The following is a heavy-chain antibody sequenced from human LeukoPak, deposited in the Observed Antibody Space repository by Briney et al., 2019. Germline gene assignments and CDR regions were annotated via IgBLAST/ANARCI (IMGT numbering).Heavy chain of an antibody. CDR3: ARDATRNGCDY. Sequence: GGSLRLPCAASGFTFSGNWMNWIRQAPGKGLEWVANIKQDGSEKYYVDSVKGRFTISRDNAKNSLYLQMDSLRADDTAVYYCARDATRNGCDYWGQGTLVTVSS. D-gene: IGHD1-14*01. CDR1: GFTFSGNW. CDR2: IKQDGSEK. V-gene: IGHV3-7*04. J-gene: IGHJ4*02.